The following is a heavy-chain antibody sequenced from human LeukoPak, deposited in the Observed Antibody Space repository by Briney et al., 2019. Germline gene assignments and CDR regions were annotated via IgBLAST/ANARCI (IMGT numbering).Heavy chain of an antibody. CDR1: GFTFSSYA. J-gene: IGHJ4*02. CDR2: ISGSGGST. D-gene: IGHD6-19*01. V-gene: IGHV3-23*01. CDR3: AKDRVCGWTGWNYFDY. Sequence: GGSLRLSCAASGFTFSSYAMSWVRQAPGKGLEWVPAISGSGGSTYYADSVKGRFTISRGNSKNTLYLQMNSLRAEDTAVYYCAKDRVCGWTGWNYFDYWGQGTLVTVSS.